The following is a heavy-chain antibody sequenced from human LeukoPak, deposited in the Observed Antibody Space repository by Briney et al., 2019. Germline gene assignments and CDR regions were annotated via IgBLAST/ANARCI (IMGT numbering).Heavy chain of an antibody. J-gene: IGHJ6*03. CDR2: IYYSGST. V-gene: IGHV4-59*01. Sequence: SETLSLTCTVSGGSISSYYWSWIRQPPAKGLEWIGYIYYSGSTNYNPSLKSRVTISVDTSKNQFSLKLSSVTAADTAVYYCARVGVATNLGYYYYMDVWGKGTTVTVSS. CDR1: GGSISSYY. D-gene: IGHD3-3*01. CDR3: ARVGVATNLGYYYYMDV.